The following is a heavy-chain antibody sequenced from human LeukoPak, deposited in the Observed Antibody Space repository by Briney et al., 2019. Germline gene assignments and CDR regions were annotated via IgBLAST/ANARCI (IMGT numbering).Heavy chain of an antibody. V-gene: IGHV1-46*01. CDR3: ARALTDSSSSYNWFDP. CDR2: INPSGGST. CDR1: GYTFTSYY. D-gene: IGHD6-6*01. Sequence: ASVKVSCKASGYTFTSYYMHWVRQAPGQGLECMGIINPSGGSTSYAQKFQGRVTMTRDMSTSTVYMELSSLRSEDTAVYYCARALTDSSSSYNWFDPWGQGTLVTVSS. J-gene: IGHJ5*02.